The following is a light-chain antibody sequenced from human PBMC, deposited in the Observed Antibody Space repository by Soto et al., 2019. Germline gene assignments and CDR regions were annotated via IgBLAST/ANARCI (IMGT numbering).Light chain of an antibody. Sequence: QSVLTQPASVSGSPGQSVTISCTGTSSDVGSYNLVSWYQQHPGKAPKLMIYEGSKRPSGVSDRFSGSRSGNTASLTISGLQAEDEADYHCCSYAGNTTWVFGGGTKVTVL. CDR1: SSDVGSYNL. V-gene: IGLV2-23*01. CDR2: EGS. J-gene: IGLJ3*02. CDR3: CSYAGNTTWV.